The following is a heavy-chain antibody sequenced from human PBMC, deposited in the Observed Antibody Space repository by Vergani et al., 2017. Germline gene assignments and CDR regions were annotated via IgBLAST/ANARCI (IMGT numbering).Heavy chain of an antibody. CDR3: AREGRGIVVTTNWFDP. J-gene: IGHJ5*02. CDR2: INPNSGGT. CDR1: GYTFTGYY. D-gene: IGHD2-21*01. Sequence: QVQLVQSGAEVKKPGASVKVSCKASGYTFTGYYMHWVRQAPGQGLEWMGWINPNSGGTNYAQKFQGRVTMTRDTSISTAYMELSRLRPDDTAVYYCAREGRGIVVTTNWFDPWGQGTLVTVSS. V-gene: IGHV1-2*02.